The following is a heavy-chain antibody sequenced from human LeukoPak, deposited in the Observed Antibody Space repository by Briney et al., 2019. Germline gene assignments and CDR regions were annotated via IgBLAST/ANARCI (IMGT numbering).Heavy chain of an antibody. CDR3: ARAPPRSTTGGMDV. Sequence: PSETLSLTCAVYGGSFSGYYWSWIRHPPGKGLEWIGEINHSGSTNYNPPLKSRVTISVDTSKNQFSLKLISVTAADTAVYYCARAPPRSTTGGMDVWGQGTTVTVSS. D-gene: IGHD1-14*01. CDR1: GGSFSGYY. CDR2: INHSGST. V-gene: IGHV4-34*01. J-gene: IGHJ6*02.